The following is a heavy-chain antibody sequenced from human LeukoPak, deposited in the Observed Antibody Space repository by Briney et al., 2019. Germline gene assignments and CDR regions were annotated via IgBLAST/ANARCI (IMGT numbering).Heavy chain of an antibody. V-gene: IGHV3-48*01. D-gene: IGHD6-13*01. CDR1: GFTFSSYA. Sequence: GGSLRLSCAASGFTFSSYAMSWVRQAPGKGLEWVSYISSSGSTIYYADSVKGRFTISRDNSKNTLYLQMNSLRAEDTAVYYCAKMIFRHSSSWVGPNYYYYGMDVWGKGTTVTVSS. CDR2: ISSSGSTI. CDR3: AKMIFRHSSSWVGPNYYYYGMDV. J-gene: IGHJ6*04.